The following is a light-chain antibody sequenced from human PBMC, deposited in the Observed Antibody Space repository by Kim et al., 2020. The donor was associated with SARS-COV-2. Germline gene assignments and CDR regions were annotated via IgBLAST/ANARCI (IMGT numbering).Light chain of an antibody. CDR3: QQYGIAPPYT. V-gene: IGKV3-20*01. J-gene: IGKJ2*01. Sequence: CQEEMATLTCRTSQSVCSHCLAWYQQKPGQAPRLLIDSESNRATGIPDRFSGSGSGTDFTLTISRLEPEDFAVYYCQQYGIAPPYTFGQGTKLEI. CDR2: SES. CDR1: QSVCSHC.